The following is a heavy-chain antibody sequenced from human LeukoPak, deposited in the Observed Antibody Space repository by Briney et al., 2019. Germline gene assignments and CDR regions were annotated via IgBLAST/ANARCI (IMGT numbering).Heavy chain of an antibody. CDR1: EYTFTSYY. J-gene: IGHJ3*02. D-gene: IGHD6-6*01. CDR2: INPSGGST. CDR3: ARVYSSSSEAFDI. V-gene: IGHV1-46*01. Sequence: ASVKVSCKASEYTFTSYYMHWVRQAPGQGLEWMGIINPSGGSTSYAQKFQGRVTMTRDTSISTAYMELSRLRSDDTAVYYCARVYSSSSEAFDIWGQGTMVTVSS.